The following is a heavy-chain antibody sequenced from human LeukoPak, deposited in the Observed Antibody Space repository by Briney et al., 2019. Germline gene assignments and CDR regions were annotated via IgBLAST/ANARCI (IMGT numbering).Heavy chain of an antibody. J-gene: IGHJ4*02. CDR3: ARNEHYDSWSGYLGYFDY. CDR2: IYHSGST. D-gene: IGHD3-3*01. CDR1: GYSISSGYY. Sequence: SETLSLTCTVSGYSISSGYYWGWIRQPPGKGLEWIGSIYHSGSTYYNPSLKSRVTISIDTSKNQFSLKLRSVTAADTAVYYCARNEHYDSWSGYLGYFDYWGQGTLVTVSS. V-gene: IGHV4-38-2*02.